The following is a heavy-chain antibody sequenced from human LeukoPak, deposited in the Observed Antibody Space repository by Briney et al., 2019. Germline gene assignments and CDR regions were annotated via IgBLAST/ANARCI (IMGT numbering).Heavy chain of an antibody. V-gene: IGHV1-69*02. CDR2: IIPILGIA. J-gene: IGHJ6*03. D-gene: IGHD2-15*01. Sequence: SVKVSCKASGGTFSSYTISWVRQAPGQGLEGMGRIIPILGIANYAQKFQGRVTITADKYTSTAYMEMSSLRSEDTAVYYCARAGVTDRLEVAWEAKYYYYYYMDVWGKGTTVTVSS. CDR3: ARAGVTDRLEVAWEAKYYYYYYMDV. CDR1: GGTFSSYT.